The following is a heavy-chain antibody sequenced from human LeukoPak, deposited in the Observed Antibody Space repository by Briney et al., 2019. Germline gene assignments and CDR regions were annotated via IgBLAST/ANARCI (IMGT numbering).Heavy chain of an antibody. CDR3: ARDGCSSTSCYVYYYYGMDV. J-gene: IGHJ6*02. Sequence: GGSLRLSCAASGFTFTNYAMSWVRQAPGKGLEWVAVISAGGSSIYYADSVKGRFTVSRDNSKNTLYLQMNSLRAEDTAVYYCARDGCSSTSCYVYYYYGMDVWGQGTTVTVSS. CDR2: ISAGGSSI. V-gene: IGHV3-23*01. CDR1: GFTFTNYA. D-gene: IGHD2-2*01.